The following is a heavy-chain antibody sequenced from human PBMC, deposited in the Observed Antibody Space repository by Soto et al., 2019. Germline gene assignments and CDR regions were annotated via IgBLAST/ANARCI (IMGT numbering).Heavy chain of an antibody. CDR3: AKDRGSSSWYRGFDY. J-gene: IGHJ4*02. V-gene: IGHV3-30*18. D-gene: IGHD6-13*01. Sequence: QVQLVESGGGVVQPGRSLRLSCAASGFTFSSYGMHWVRQAPGKGLEWVGVISYDGSNKYYADSVKGRFTISRDNSKNTLYLQMNSLRAEDTAVYYCAKDRGSSSWYRGFDYWGQGTLVTVSS. CDR2: ISYDGSNK. CDR1: GFTFSSYG.